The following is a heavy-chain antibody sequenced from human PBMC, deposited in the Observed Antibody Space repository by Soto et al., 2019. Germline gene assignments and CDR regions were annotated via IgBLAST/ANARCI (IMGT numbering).Heavy chain of an antibody. D-gene: IGHD3-22*01. CDR2: LYNTGST. V-gene: IGHV4-59*12. CDR3: ARSPDSSGYYPRRYYYGMDV. J-gene: IGHJ6*02. Sequence: PSETLSLTCTISGGSISRYYWSWIRQSPGKGLEWIGYLYNTGSTIYNPSLKSRVTISVDTSKNQFSLKLSSVTAADTAVYYCARSPDSSGYYPRRYYYGMDVWGQGTTVTVSS. CDR1: GGSISRYY.